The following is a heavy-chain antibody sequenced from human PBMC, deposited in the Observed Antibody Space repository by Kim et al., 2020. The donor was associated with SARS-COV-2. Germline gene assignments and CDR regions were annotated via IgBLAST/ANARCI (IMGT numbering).Heavy chain of an antibody. CDR2: IYYTGST. Sequence: SETLSLICNVSGGSFSRSGYYWGWIRQPPGQGLEWIGSIYYTGSTYYSPSLKSRVTISMDTSKKQFSLRLTSVIATDTALYYCARRTGTTGWFDSWGQGTLVTVSS. V-gene: IGHV4-39*01. CDR3: ARRTGTTGWFDS. J-gene: IGHJ5*01. D-gene: IGHD1-1*01. CDR1: GGSFSRSGYY.